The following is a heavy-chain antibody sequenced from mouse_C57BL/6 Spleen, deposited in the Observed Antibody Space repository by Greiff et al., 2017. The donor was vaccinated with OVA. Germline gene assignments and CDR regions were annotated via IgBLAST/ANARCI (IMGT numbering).Heavy chain of an antibody. J-gene: IGHJ2*01. D-gene: IGHD3-1*01. CDR2: ISDGGSYT. CDR3: ARDRGRGGYFDY. CDR1: GFTFSSYA. Sequence: EVKLQESGGGLVKPGGSLKLSCAASGFTFSSYAMSWVRQTPEKRLEWVATISDGGSYTYYPDNVKGRFTISRDNAKNNLYLQMSHLKSEDTAMYYCARDRGRGGYFDYWGQGTTLTVSS. V-gene: IGHV5-4*01.